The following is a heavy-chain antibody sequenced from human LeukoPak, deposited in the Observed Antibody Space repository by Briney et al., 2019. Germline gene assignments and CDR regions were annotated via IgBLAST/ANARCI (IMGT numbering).Heavy chain of an antibody. J-gene: IGHJ3*02. Sequence: PSETLSLTCTVSGDSITNYYWNWIRQTPGKGLEWIGCFYYSGSTSYNPSLKSRVTISIDTSKNQFSLKLNSVTAADTAVYYCAKSNGYGLIDIWGQGTMVTVSS. D-gene: IGHD3-22*01. CDR1: GDSITNYY. CDR3: AKSNGYGLIDI. V-gene: IGHV4-59*12. CDR2: FYYSGST.